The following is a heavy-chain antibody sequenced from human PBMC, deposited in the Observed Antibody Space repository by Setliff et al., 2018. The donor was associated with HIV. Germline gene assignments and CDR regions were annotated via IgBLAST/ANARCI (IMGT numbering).Heavy chain of an antibody. Sequence: SETLSLTCTVSGGSISSGSYFWSWIRQPAGKGLEWIGHIYTSGSTNYNLSLKSRVTISVDTSKNQFSLKLSSVTAADTAVYYCARFKYYNFWSGPGNYFDYWGQ. CDR2: IYTSGST. CDR1: GGSISSGSYF. CDR3: ARFKYYNFWSGPGNYFDY. D-gene: IGHD3-3*01. V-gene: IGHV4-61*09. J-gene: IGHJ4*01.